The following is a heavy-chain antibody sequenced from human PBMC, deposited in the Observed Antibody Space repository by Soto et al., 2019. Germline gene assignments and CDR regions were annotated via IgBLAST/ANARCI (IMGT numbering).Heavy chain of an antibody. Sequence: SETLSLTCTVSGDSSSAYSWSWVRQPPGKGLEWIGNIHYNGNTKYNPSLKSRVTMSVDTSKNQFSLKLISVTAAGTAKYFCAREGNLGRWLQPLDFWGQGTLVTVSS. CDR2: IHYNGNT. CDR1: GDSSSAYS. D-gene: IGHD5-12*01. CDR3: AREGNLGRWLQPLDF. J-gene: IGHJ4*02. V-gene: IGHV4-59*01.